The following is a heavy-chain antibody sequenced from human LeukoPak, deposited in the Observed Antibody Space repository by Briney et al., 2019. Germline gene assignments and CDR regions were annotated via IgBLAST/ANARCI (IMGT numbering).Heavy chain of an antibody. Sequence: SQTLSLTCAISGDSVSSNSAAWNWIRQSPSRGLEWLGRTYYRSKWYNDYAVSVKSRITINPDTSKNQFSLQLNSVTPEDTAVYYCARVVVTAIIYYYYGMDVWGQGTTVTVSS. V-gene: IGHV6-1*01. CDR2: TYYRSKWYN. D-gene: IGHD2-21*02. J-gene: IGHJ6*02. CDR1: GDSVSSNSAA. CDR3: ARVVVTAIIYYYYGMDV.